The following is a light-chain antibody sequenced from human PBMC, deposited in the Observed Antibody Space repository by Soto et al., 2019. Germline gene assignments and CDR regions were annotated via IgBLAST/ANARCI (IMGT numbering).Light chain of an antibody. J-gene: IGKJ1*01. CDR2: HAS. V-gene: IGKV1-5*01. Sequence: DIQMTQSPSTLSASIGDRVTITCRASQTINNWLAWYQQKPGKAPNLLIYHASNLETGVPSRFRGSAFGTEFTLTIRSLQPDDFATYYCQHYNSYPWTFGQGTKVEIK. CDR3: QHYNSYPWT. CDR1: QTINNW.